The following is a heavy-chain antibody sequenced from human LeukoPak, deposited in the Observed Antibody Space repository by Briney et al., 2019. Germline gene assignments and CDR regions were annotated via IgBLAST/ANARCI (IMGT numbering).Heavy chain of an antibody. CDR3: ARSPMITFGGVIPPDY. V-gene: IGHV1-18*01. J-gene: IGHJ4*02. Sequence: ASVKVSCKASGYTFTSYGISWVRQAPGQGLEWMGWISAYNGNTNYAQKLQGRVTMTTDTSTSTAYMELRSLRSDDTAVYYCARSPMITFGGVIPPDYWGQGTLVTVSS. CDR1: GYTFTSYG. D-gene: IGHD3-16*02. CDR2: ISAYNGNT.